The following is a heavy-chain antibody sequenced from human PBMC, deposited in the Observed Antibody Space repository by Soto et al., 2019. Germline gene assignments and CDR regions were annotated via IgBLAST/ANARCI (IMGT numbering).Heavy chain of an antibody. CDR2: INHSGST. CDR1: GGSFSGYY. V-gene: IGHV4-34*01. Sequence: QVQLQQWGAGLLKPSETLSLTCAVYGGSFSGYYWSWIRQPPGKGLEWIGEINHSGSTNYNPSLKSRVTISVDTSKNQFSLKLSSVTAADTAVYYCARGDGSGGAYFDYWGQGTLVTVSS. D-gene: IGHD3-10*01. CDR3: ARGDGSGGAYFDY. J-gene: IGHJ4*02.